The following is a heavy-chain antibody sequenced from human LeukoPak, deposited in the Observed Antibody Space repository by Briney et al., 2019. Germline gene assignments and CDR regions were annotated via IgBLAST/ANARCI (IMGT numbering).Heavy chain of an antibody. CDR3: ARGAYYDSSGYFDY. V-gene: IGHV3-30*04. CDR1: GFTLSSYA. CDR2: ISYDGSNK. Sequence: GGSLRLSCAASGFTLSSYAMHWVRQAPGKGLEWVAVISYDGSNKYYADSVKGRFTISRDNSKNTLYLQMNSLRAEDTAVYYCARGAYYDSSGYFDYWGQGTLVTVSS. D-gene: IGHD3-22*01. J-gene: IGHJ4*02.